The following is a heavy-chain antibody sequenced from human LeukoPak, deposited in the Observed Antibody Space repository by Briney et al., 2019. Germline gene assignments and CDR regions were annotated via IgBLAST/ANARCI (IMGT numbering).Heavy chain of an antibody. D-gene: IGHD1-26*01. V-gene: IGHV1-46*01. Sequence: ASVKVSCKASGYTFTGYYMHWVRQAPGQGLEWMGLINPSGGSTSYAQKFQGRLSLTRDMSTSTDYMELSSLRSEDTAVYYCARDNSVGDTAWWFDPWGQGTLVTVSS. J-gene: IGHJ5*02. CDR3: ARDNSVGDTAWWFDP. CDR2: INPSGGST. CDR1: GYTFTGYY.